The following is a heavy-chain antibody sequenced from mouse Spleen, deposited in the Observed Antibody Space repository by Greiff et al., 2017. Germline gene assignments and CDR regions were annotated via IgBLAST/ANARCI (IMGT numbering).Heavy chain of an antibody. J-gene: IGHJ4*01. CDR3: ASRGYYDAMDY. D-gene: IGHD2-2*01. CDR2: ISSGGGNT. V-gene: IGHV5-9*04. CDR1: GFTFSSYA. Sequence: DVKLVESGGGLVKLGGSLKLSCAASGFTFSSYAMSWVRQTPEKRLEWVATISSGGGNTYYPDSVKGRFTISRDNAKNTLYLQMSSLKSEDTAMYYCASRGYYDAMDYWGQGTSVTVSS.